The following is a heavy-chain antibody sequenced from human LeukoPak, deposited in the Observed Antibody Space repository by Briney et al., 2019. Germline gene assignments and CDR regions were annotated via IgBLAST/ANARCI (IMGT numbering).Heavy chain of an antibody. D-gene: IGHD3-10*01. CDR3: ATDGSGSYYGGHWFDP. Sequence: ASVKVSCKASGGTFSSYAISWVRQAPGQGLDWMGGIIPIFGTANYAQKFQGRVTITADESTSTAYMELSSLRSEDTAVYYCATDGSGSYYGGHWFDPWGQGTLVTVST. CDR2: IIPIFGTA. V-gene: IGHV1-69*13. CDR1: GGTFSSYA. J-gene: IGHJ5*02.